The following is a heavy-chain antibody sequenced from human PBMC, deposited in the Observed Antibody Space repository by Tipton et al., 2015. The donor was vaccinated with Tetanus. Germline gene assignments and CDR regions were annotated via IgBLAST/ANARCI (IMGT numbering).Heavy chain of an antibody. V-gene: IGHV1-46*01. J-gene: IGHJ4*02. CDR1: GYTFTSYY. Sequence: QLVQSGAEVKKPGASVKVSCKASGYTFTSYYMHWVRQAPGQGLEWMGIIKPSGGSTSYAQKFQGRVTMTRDTSTSTVYMELSSLRSEDTAVYYCARDSGLGTNYYDSSGYVYWGQGTLVTVSS. CDR3: ARDSGLGTNYYDSSGYVY. D-gene: IGHD3-22*01. CDR2: IKPSGGST.